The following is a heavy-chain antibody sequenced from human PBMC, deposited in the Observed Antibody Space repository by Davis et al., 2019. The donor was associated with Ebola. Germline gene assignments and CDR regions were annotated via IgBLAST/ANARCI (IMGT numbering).Heavy chain of an antibody. CDR2: ISSSGSTI. J-gene: IGHJ6*02. Sequence: GESLKISCAASGFTFSDYYMSWIRQAPGEGLEWVSYISSSGSTIYYADSVKGRFTISRDNAKNSLYLQMNSLRAEDTAVYYCVGGSGSYYSYGMDVWGQGTTVTVSS. CDR1: GFTFSDYY. V-gene: IGHV3-11*01. D-gene: IGHD3-10*01. CDR3: VGGSGSYYSYGMDV.